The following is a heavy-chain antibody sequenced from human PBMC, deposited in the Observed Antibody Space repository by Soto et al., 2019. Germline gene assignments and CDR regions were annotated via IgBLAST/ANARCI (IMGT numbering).Heavy chain of an antibody. Sequence: RWSLRLSCSASVFTFRSHWMHWVRQAPDKGLVWVSQINPDGRITTYADSVNGRFTFSRDNAKNTLYLQMDSLRVEDTAVYYCARGITGAMDVWGRGTTVTVSS. J-gene: IGHJ6*02. CDR1: VFTFRSHW. CDR3: ARGITGAMDV. V-gene: IGHV3-74*01. D-gene: IGHD1-20*01. CDR2: INPDGRIT.